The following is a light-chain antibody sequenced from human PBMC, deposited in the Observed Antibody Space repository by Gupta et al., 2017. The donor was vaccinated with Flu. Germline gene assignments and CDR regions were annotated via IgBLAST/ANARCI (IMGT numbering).Light chain of an antibody. V-gene: IGKV3-15*01. CDR2: GAS. CDR1: QSVSSN. Sequence: EIVMTQSPATLSVSPGERATLSCRASQSVSSNLAWYQQRPGQAPRLLIYGASTRATGIPATFSGSGSGTEFTLTISSLQSEDFAVDYCQQYNNWPLTFGGGTKVEIK. J-gene: IGKJ4*01. CDR3: QQYNNWPLT.